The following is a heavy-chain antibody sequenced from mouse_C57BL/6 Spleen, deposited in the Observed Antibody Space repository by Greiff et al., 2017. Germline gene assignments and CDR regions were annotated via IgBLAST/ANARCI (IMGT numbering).Heavy chain of an antibody. J-gene: IGHJ2*01. CDR3: ARPAYYSSSYGY. CDR2: IDPSDSET. D-gene: IGHD1-1*01. V-gene: IGHV1-52*01. CDR1: GYTFTSYW. Sequence: QVQLQQPGAELVRPGSSVKLSCKASGYTFTSYWMHWVKQRPIQGLEWIGNIDPSDSETHYNQKFKDKATLTVDKSSSTAYMQLSSLTSEDSAVYYCARPAYYSSSYGYWGQGTPLTVSS.